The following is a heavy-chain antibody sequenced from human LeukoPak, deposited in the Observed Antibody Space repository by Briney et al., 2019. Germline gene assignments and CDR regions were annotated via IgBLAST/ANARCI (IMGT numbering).Heavy chain of an antibody. CDR3: AKDLKITMVRGFDY. Sequence: GGSLRLSCAASGFTFSSYAMSWVRQAPGKGLEWVSAISGSGGSTYYADPVKGRFTISRDNSKNTLYLQMNSLRAEDTAVYYCAKDLKITMVRGFDYWGQGTLVTVSS. V-gene: IGHV3-23*01. CDR2: ISGSGGST. CDR1: GFTFSSYA. J-gene: IGHJ4*02. D-gene: IGHD3-10*01.